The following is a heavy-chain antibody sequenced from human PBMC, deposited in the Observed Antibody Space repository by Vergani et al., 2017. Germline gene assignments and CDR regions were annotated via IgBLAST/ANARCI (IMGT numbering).Heavy chain of an antibody. V-gene: IGHV1-69*04. Sequence: QVQLVQSGAEVKKPGASVKVSCKASGGTFSSYAISWVRQAPGQGLEWMGRIIPILGIANYAQKFQGRVTITADKSTSTAYMELSSLRSEDTAVYYCARVGVLVAVAGTGNWFDPWGQGTLVTVSS. J-gene: IGHJ5*02. CDR2: IIPILGIA. CDR1: GGTFSSYA. D-gene: IGHD6-19*01. CDR3: ARVGVLVAVAGTGNWFDP.